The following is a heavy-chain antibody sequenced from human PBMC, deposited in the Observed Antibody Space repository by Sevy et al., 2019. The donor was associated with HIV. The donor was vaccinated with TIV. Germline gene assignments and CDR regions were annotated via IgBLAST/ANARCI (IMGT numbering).Heavy chain of an antibody. V-gene: IGHV3-21*01. CDR3: ARDLCYRETYLVNLGY. CDR1: GFTFSSYG. Sequence: GGSLRLSCAASGFTFSSYGMNWVRQAPGKGLEWVSSISFSSSHINYADSVKGRFTISRDNAKNSLYLQLNSLRAEDTAVYYCARDLCYRETYLVNLGYWGQGTAVTVSS. D-gene: IGHD2-21*01. CDR2: ISFSSSHI. J-gene: IGHJ4*02.